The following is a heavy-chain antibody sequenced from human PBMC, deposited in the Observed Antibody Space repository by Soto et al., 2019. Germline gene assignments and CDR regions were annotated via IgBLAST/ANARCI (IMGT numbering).Heavy chain of an antibody. J-gene: IGHJ5*02. CDR3: ARDLLYYDFWSGYYRRYYNWFDP. CDR2: INHSGST. V-gene: IGHV4-34*01. Sequence: SETLSLTCAVYGGSFSGYYWSWIRQPPGKGLEWIGEINHSGSTNYNPSLKSRVTISVDTSKNQFSLKLSSVTAADTAVYYCARDLLYYDFWSGYYRRYYNWFDPWGQGTLVTVSS. CDR1: GGSFSGYY. D-gene: IGHD3-3*01.